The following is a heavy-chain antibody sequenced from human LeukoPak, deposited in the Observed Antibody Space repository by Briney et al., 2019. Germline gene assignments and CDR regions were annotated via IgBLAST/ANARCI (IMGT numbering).Heavy chain of an antibody. Sequence: GGSLRLSCAASGFTLSNNWMHWVRQAPGKGLVNILNSSPDGSYTESADSVKGRFTISRDNAKNMLYLQMNSLRAEDTAVYYCARVGSGYDPEGYFDYWGQGTLVTVSS. D-gene: IGHD5-12*01. CDR3: ARVGSGYDPEGYFDY. V-gene: IGHV3-74*03. CDR2: SSPDGSYT. J-gene: IGHJ4*02. CDR1: GFTLSNNW.